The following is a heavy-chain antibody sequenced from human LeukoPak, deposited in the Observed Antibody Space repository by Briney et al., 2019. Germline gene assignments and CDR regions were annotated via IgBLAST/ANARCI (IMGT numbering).Heavy chain of an antibody. CDR2: IYTSGSI. V-gene: IGHV4-61*02. CDR3: ARYCSGGRCSST. J-gene: IGHJ5*02. Sequence: SETLSLTCTVSGGSLSSANYYWSWIRQPAGKRPEWIGRIYTSGSIDYNPSLKSRVIISVDTSKNQFSLNLSSVTAADTAVYYCARYCSGGRCSSTWGQGTLVTVSS. CDR1: GGSLSSANYY. D-gene: IGHD2-15*01.